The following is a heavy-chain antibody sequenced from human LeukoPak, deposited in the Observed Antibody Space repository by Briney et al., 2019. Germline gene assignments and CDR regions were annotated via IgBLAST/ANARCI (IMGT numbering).Heavy chain of an antibody. Sequence: GGSLRLSCAAPGFTISSKYMSWVRQAPGKGLEWVSVIYRGGDTYCADSVKGRFTISRDNSKNTLYLQMNSLRAEDTAVYYCVRDKEGSSLYAFDIWGQGTMVTVSS. CDR3: VRDKEGSSLYAFDI. D-gene: IGHD6-13*01. CDR1: GFTISSKY. J-gene: IGHJ3*02. V-gene: IGHV3-53*01. CDR2: IYRGGDT.